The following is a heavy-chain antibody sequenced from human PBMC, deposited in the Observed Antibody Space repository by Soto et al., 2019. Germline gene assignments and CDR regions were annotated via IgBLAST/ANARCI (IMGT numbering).Heavy chain of an antibody. D-gene: IGHD6-19*01. CDR1: GGTFSSYA. Sequence: SVKVSCKASGGTFSSYAISWVRQAPGQGLEWMGGIIPIFGTANYAQKFQGRVTITADESTSTAYMELSSLRSEDTAVYYCARVKGIAVADHYYYYYGMDVWGQGTTVTVSS. CDR3: ARVKGIAVADHYYYYYGMDV. J-gene: IGHJ6*02. CDR2: IIPIFGTA. V-gene: IGHV1-69*13.